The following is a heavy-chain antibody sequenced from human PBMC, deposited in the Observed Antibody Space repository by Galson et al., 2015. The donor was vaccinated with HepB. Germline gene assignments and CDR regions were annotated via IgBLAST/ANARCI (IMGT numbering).Heavy chain of an antibody. CDR2: IYYSGST. Sequence: LSLTCTVSGASISSSSYYWGWIRQPPGKGLEWIGGIYYSGSTYYNPSLKSRVTISVDTSKNQSSLKLSSVTAADTAVYYCARRFDDGSYFDYWGQGTLVTVSS. D-gene: IGHD4-17*01. V-gene: IGHV4-39*01. CDR1: GASISSSSYY. J-gene: IGHJ4*02. CDR3: ARRFDDGSYFDY.